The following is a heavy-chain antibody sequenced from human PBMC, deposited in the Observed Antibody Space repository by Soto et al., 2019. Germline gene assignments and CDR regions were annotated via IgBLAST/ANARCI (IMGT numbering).Heavy chain of an antibody. J-gene: IGHJ1*01. CDR2: IIPVFGRP. CDR1: GGSFSSFG. V-gene: IGHV1-69*13. CDR3: AREGSGCNL. D-gene: IGHD6-19*01. Sequence: SVKVSCKASGGSFSSFGISWVRQAPGQGLEWMGGIIPVFGRPNYAQRFRGRLTITADESTNTVYLELIDLRSEDTAVYYCAREGSGCNLWGQGTQVTVSS.